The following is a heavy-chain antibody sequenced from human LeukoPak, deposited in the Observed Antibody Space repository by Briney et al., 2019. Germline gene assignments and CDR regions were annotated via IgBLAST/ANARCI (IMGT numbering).Heavy chain of an antibody. CDR1: GGSFSGYY. Sequence: SETLSLTCAVYGGSFSGYYWSWIRQPPGKGLEWIGETNHSGSTNYNPSLKSRVTISVDKSKNQFSLKLSSVTAADTAVYYCASRVVVINYWGQGTLVTVSS. CDR2: TNHSGST. D-gene: IGHD3-22*01. CDR3: ASRVVVINY. V-gene: IGHV4-34*01. J-gene: IGHJ4*02.